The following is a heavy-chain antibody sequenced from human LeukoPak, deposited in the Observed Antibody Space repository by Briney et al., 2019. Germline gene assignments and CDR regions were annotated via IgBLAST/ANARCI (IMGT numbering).Heavy chain of an antibody. Sequence: SGTLSLTCAVAGDSIRSNSWWSWVRQSPGKGLEWIGEIYHSGITNYNPSLKSRITMSIDESKSQFSLRLSSVTAADTAVYYCARARTDCSGTGCYEGFFDSWGQGTLVTVSS. CDR1: GDSIRSNSW. J-gene: IGHJ4*02. V-gene: IGHV4-4*02. D-gene: IGHD2-2*01. CDR3: ARARTDCSGTGCYEGFFDS. CDR2: IYHSGIT.